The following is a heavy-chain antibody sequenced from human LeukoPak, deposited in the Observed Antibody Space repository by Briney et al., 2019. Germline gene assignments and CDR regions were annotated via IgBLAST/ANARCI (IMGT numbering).Heavy chain of an antibody. CDR2: IYSGGNT. Sequence: GGPLRLSCAASGFTVRDSYMSWVRQAPGKGLEWVSLIYSGGNTFYPDSVRGRFTISRDDSKNTLSLQMNSLRAEDTAVYYCARAVTTGYFDLWGRGTLVTVSS. D-gene: IGHD4-11*01. V-gene: IGHV3-66*01. CDR1: GFTVRDSY. J-gene: IGHJ2*01. CDR3: ARAVTTGYFDL.